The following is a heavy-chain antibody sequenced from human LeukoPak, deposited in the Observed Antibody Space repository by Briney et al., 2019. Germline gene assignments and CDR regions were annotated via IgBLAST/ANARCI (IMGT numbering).Heavy chain of an antibody. Sequence: GGSLKLSCAASGFTFSRFAMHWVRQAPGKGLEWVGRIRSKANGYTTAYGETVKGRFTITRDDSKRSAFVQMSSLKSEDTAVYYCVRLGGGDAFDIWGPGTRVTVSS. J-gene: IGHJ3*02. CDR2: IRSKANGYTT. V-gene: IGHV3-73*01. CDR1: GFTFSRFA. CDR3: VRLGGGDAFDI. D-gene: IGHD2-15*01.